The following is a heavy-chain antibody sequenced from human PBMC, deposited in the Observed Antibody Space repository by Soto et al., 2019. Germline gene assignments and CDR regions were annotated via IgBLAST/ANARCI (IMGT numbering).Heavy chain of an antibody. Sequence: QVQLVESGGGVVQPGRSLRLSCAASGFTFSSYAMHWVRQAPGKGLEWVAVILYDGSNKYYADSVKGRFTISRDNSKNTQYLQMNRLRAEDTAVYYCARDSPVDTAMVYYFDYWGQGTLVTVSS. V-gene: IGHV3-30-3*01. J-gene: IGHJ4*02. CDR2: ILYDGSNK. CDR1: GFTFSSYA. CDR3: ARDSPVDTAMVYYFDY. D-gene: IGHD5-18*01.